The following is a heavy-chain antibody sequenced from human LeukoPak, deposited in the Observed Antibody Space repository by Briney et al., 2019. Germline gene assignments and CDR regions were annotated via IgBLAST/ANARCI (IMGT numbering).Heavy chain of an antibody. CDR2: ISGSGGST. V-gene: IGHV3-23*01. Sequence: PGGSLRLSCAASGLTFSSYAMSWVRQAPGKGLEWVSAISGSGGSTYYADSVKGRFTISRDNSKNTLYLQMNSLRAEDTAVYYCAKVYVRDYYYYYGMDVWGQGTTVTVSS. D-gene: IGHD2-2*02. J-gene: IGHJ6*02. CDR3: AKVYVRDYYYYYGMDV. CDR1: GLTFSSYA.